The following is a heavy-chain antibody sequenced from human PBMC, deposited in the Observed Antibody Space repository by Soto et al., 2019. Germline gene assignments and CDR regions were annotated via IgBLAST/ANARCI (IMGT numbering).Heavy chain of an antibody. CDR2: ISASTGNT. J-gene: IGHJ6*02. D-gene: IGHD2-8*01. CDR3: AIDSVPSCPDGVCYQGYYYFAMDV. CDR1: GYTFTSYG. V-gene: IGHV1-18*01. Sequence: ASVKVSCKASGYTFTSYGFSWVRQAPGQGIEWMGWISASTGNTNYAQKLQGRVTMTTDTTTGIAYMELRSLRSDDTATYYCAIDSVPSCPDGVCYQGYYYFAMDVWGQGTTVTVSS.